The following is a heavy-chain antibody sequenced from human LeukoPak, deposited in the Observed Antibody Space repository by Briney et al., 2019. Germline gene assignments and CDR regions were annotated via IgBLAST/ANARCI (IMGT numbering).Heavy chain of an antibody. CDR2: FDPEDGET. D-gene: IGHD3-22*01. J-gene: IGHJ4*02. Sequence: ASGKVSCKVSGYTLTELSMHWVRQAPGKGLEWMGGFDPEDGETIYAQKFQGRVTMTEDTSTDTAYMELSSLRSEDTAVYYCATDLTTYYYDSSGYSGYWGQGALVTVSS. CDR3: ATDLTTYYYDSSGYSGY. CDR1: GYTLTELS. V-gene: IGHV1-24*01.